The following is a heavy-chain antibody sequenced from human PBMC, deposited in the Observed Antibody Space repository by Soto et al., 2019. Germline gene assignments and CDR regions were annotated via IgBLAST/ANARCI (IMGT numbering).Heavy chain of an antibody. V-gene: IGHV4-34*01. D-gene: IGHD2-15*01. Sequence: PSETLSLTCAVYGGSFSGYYWSWIRQPPGKGLEWIGEINHSGSTNYNPSLKSRVTISVDTSKNQFSLKLSSVTAADTAVYYCARVYRVVASHTNWFDPWGQGTLVTVSS. CDR2: INHSGST. CDR3: ARVYRVVASHTNWFDP. CDR1: GGSFSGYY. J-gene: IGHJ5*02.